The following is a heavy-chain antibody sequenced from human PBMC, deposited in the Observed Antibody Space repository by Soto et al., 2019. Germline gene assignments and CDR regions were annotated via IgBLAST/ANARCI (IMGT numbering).Heavy chain of an antibody. CDR2: ISYDGSNK. D-gene: IGHD5-12*01. Sequence: PGGSLRLSCAASGFTSSSYGMHWVRQAPGKGLEWAAVISYDGSNKYYADSVKGRFTISRDNSKNTLYLQMNSLRAEDTAVYYCAKENSGYTVDYYYMDVWGKGTTVTVSS. CDR1: GFTSSSYG. CDR3: AKENSGYTVDYYYMDV. J-gene: IGHJ6*03. V-gene: IGHV3-30*18.